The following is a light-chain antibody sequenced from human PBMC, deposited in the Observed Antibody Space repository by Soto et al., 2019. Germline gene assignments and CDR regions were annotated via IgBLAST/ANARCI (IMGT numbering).Light chain of an antibody. CDR3: QQSYNTPIT. Sequence: DIQMTQSPSSLSASVGDRVTITCRASQSISSHLNWYQQKPGKAPKPLIYAASNLQSGVPSRFSGSGSGTDFPLTISSLQPEDFATYYCQQSYNTPITFGQGTPLEIK. CDR1: QSISSH. CDR2: AAS. J-gene: IGKJ5*01. V-gene: IGKV1-39*01.